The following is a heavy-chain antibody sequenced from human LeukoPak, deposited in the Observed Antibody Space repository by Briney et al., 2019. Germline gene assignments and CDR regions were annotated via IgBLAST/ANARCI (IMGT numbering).Heavy chain of an antibody. V-gene: IGHV4-61*02. CDR1: GGSISSGSYY. D-gene: IGHD3-9*01. CDR2: IYTSGST. J-gene: IGHJ3*02. CDR3: ARVPPKELLRYFDWLPPGAFDI. Sequence: TSETLSLTCTVSGGSISSGSYYWSWIRQPAGKGLEWIGRIYTSGSTNYNPSLKSRVTISVDTSMNQFSLKLSSVTAADTAVYYCARVPPKELLRYFDWLPPGAFDIWGQGTMVTVSS.